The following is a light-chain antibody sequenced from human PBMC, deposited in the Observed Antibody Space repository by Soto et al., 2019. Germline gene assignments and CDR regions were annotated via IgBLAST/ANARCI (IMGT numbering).Light chain of an antibody. CDR2: DAS. J-gene: IGKJ1*01. Sequence: ETVLTQSPATLSLSPGERATLSCRASPSVSSYLAWYQQKAGQAPRLLIYDASNRATGIPARFSGSGSGTYFPLTISSLEPEDFAVYYCQQRSNWPWTFGQGTKVEIK. CDR3: QQRSNWPWT. V-gene: IGKV3-11*01. CDR1: PSVSSY.